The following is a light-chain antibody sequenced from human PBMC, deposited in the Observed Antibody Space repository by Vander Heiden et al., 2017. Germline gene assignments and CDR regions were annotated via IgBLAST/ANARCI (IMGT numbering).Light chain of an antibody. CDR1: QSVLYSSSNRNY. CDR3: QQYYAAPYT. V-gene: IGKV4-1*01. J-gene: IGKJ2*01. Sequence: DIVMTQSPDSLAVSLGERATINCKSSQSVLYSSSNRNYLAWHQQKPGQPPKVLIYWASTRTSGVPDRFSGSGSGTEFTLTIDSLQAEDVAVYYCQQYYAAPYTFGQGTKLEIK. CDR2: WAS.